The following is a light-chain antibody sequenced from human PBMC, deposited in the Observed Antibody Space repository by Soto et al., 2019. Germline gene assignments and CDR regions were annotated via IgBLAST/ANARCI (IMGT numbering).Light chain of an antibody. J-gene: IGKJ4*01. CDR1: QSVSNN. V-gene: IGKV3-15*01. CDR3: QQYNNWPLT. CDR2: FAS. Sequence: EIVMTQSPATLSVSPGERATLSCRASQSVSNNLAWYQQKPGQAPRLLIYFASTRATGIPARFSGSGSGTEFTLTISSLQSEDFAVDYCQQYNNWPLTFGGGTKVEIK.